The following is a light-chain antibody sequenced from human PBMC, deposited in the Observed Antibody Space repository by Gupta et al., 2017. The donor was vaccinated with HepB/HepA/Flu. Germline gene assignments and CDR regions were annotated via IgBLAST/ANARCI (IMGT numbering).Light chain of an antibody. Sequence: PGERATLSCRASQSVSSSYLAWYQQKPGQAPRLLIYGASSRATGIPDRFSGSGSGTDFTLTISRLEPEDFAVYYCQQYGSSPWTFGQGTKVEIK. CDR1: QSVSSSY. J-gene: IGKJ1*01. V-gene: IGKV3-20*01. CDR3: QQYGSSPWT. CDR2: GAS.